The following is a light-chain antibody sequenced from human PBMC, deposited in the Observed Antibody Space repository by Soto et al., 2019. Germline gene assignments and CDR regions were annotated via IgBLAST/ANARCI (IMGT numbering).Light chain of an antibody. V-gene: IGKV1-39*01. CDR1: QSINRY. CDR3: QQSYGNTLT. J-gene: IGKJ2*01. Sequence: DIQMTQSPSSLSASVGDRVTITCRASQSINRYLNWYQQKPGKAPKLLMYAASSLHSGVPSRFSGSGSGTDFTLTISSLQPEDFANYYCQQSYGNTLTFGRGTKLEIK. CDR2: AAS.